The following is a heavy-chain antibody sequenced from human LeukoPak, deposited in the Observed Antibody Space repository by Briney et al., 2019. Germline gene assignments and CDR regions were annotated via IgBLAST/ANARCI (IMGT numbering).Heavy chain of an antibody. V-gene: IGHV3-53*05. J-gene: IGHJ4*02. D-gene: IGHD3-9*01. CDR3: AKVPYDILTGEAYDY. CDR2: IYSGGST. CDR1: GFTVSSNY. Sequence: GGSLRLSCAASGFTVSSNYMSWVRQAPGKGLEWVSVIYSGGSTYYADSVKGRFTISRDNSKNTLYLQMNSLRAEDTAVYYCAKVPYDILTGEAYDYWGQGTLVTVSS.